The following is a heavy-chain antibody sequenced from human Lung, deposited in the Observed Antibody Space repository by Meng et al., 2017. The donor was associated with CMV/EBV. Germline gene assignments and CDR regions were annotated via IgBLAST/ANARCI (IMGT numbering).Heavy chain of an antibody. J-gene: IGHJ4*02. Sequence: GEXXKISCAASGFTLSNYRMHWVRQPPGKGLVWVSRINSDGSNTTYADFVKGRFTISRDNAKNTLYVQMNSLTVEDTAVYYCAREKAGTRHFDYWGQGALVTVSS. CDR1: GFTLSNYR. CDR3: AREKAGTRHFDY. CDR2: INSDGSNT. V-gene: IGHV3-74*03. D-gene: IGHD6-19*01.